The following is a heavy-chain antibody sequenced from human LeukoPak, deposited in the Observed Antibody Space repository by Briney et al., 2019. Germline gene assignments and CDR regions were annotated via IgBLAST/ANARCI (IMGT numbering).Heavy chain of an antibody. CDR1: GYTFTRYY. Sequence: ASVTVSCKASGYTFTRYYRQWVRQAPGQGLEWMGIINSSGGSTKYAQKWQGRGTMTRDTSTSTLYMELSSLRSEDTAVYYCAMEYSSSAGHFDYWGQGTLVTVSS. D-gene: IGHD6-6*01. V-gene: IGHV1-46*04. J-gene: IGHJ4*02. CDR2: INSSGGST. CDR3: AMEYSSSAGHFDY.